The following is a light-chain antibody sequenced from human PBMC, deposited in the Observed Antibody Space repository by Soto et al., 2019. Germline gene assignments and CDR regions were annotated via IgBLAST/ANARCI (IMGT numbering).Light chain of an antibody. CDR2: EVS. Sequence: QSVLTQPASVSGSPGQSITISCTGTSSDVGGYNYVCWYQQHPGKAPKLMIYEVSNRASGVSNRFSGSKSGNTASLTISGLQAEDEADYYCSSFTSGSTLFGTGTKVTVL. V-gene: IGLV2-14*01. J-gene: IGLJ1*01. CDR3: SSFTSGSTL. CDR1: SSDVGGYNY.